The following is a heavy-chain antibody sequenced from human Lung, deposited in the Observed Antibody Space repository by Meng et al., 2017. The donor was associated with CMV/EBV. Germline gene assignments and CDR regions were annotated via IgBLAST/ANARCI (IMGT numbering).Heavy chain of an antibody. D-gene: IGHD4-23*01. V-gene: IGHV6-1*01. Sequence: QSGPGRATPPPPLSLTCALSGDIGSCNRAAWHWIRQDPSRRLEWMGRTYPRPKWSNDYAISVKRRTTLSQATPKNQFAQDFKSMTDEDKDVYYCARGINGGCGDWGQGTLVTVSS. CDR1: GDIGSCNRAA. CDR2: TYPRPKWSN. J-gene: IGHJ4*02. CDR3: ARGINGGCGD.